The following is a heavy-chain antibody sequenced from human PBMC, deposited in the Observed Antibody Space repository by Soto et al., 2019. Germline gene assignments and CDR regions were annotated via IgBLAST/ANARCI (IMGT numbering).Heavy chain of an antibody. CDR1: GVSMGSHF. J-gene: IGHJ3*02. V-gene: IGHV4-59*11. CDR3: TRLQYTVVTALDI. Sequence: NRSETLSLTCSVSGVSMGSHFWSWIRQAPGKGGEWGGYIYHTVNNKYNPALKSRVTISIDTSKTLLSLQLSSVTAADPAVYYCTRLQYTVVTALDIWGQGTMVTVSS. CDR2: IYHTVNN. D-gene: IGHD2-15*01.